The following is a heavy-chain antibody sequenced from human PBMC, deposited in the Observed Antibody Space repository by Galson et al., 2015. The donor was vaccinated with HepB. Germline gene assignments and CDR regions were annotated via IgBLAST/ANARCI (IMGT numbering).Heavy chain of an antibody. CDR1: GDSVSSNSAA. J-gene: IGHJ5*02. D-gene: IGHD6-13*01. CDR3: ARGRIAADGRRYWFDP. V-gene: IGHV6-1*01. CDR2: TYYRSKWYN. Sequence: CAISGDSVSSNSAAWNWIRQSPSRGLEWLGRTYYRSKWYNDYAVSVKSRITINPDTSKNQFSLQLNSVTPEDTAVYYCARGRIAADGRRYWFDPWGQGTLVTVSS.